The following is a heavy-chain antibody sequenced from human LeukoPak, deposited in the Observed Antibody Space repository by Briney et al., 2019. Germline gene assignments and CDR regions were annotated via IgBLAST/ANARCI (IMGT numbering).Heavy chain of an antibody. V-gene: IGHV4-4*07. J-gene: IGHJ4*02. CDR3: ARDPAGHGRYFDY. D-gene: IGHD1-14*01. CDR1: GGSINGYF. CDR2: IHTSGTT. Sequence: SETLSLTCTVSGGSINGYFCTWLRQSAGAGLECIGRIHTSGTTYYNPSFKSRVSMSVDTSNSKFSLRLNSVSAADTAVYYCARDPAGHGRYFDYWGQGALVTVSS.